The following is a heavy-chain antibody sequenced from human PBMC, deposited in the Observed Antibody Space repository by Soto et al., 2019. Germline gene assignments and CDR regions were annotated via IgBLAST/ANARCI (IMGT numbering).Heavy chain of an antibody. V-gene: IGHV3-33*01. Sequence: QVQLVESGGGVVQPGRSLRLSCAASGIIFNGFGMHWVRQAPGKGLEWVAIIRFDGTNIHYADSVKGRFTISRDNSKNALYIQMDSLRVEDTAVYYCARYGVGSTVIIGYLDYWGQGALVTVSS. CDR1: GIIFNGFG. CDR2: IRFDGTNI. D-gene: IGHD4-17*01. J-gene: IGHJ4*02. CDR3: ARYGVGSTVIIGYLDY.